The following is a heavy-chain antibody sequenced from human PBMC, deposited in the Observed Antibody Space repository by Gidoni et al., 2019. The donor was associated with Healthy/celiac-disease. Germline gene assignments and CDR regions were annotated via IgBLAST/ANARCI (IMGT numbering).Heavy chain of an antibody. D-gene: IGHD2-15*01. CDR3: ARVLKVVAATSDY. CDR1: GFTFSSYS. V-gene: IGHV3-21*01. J-gene: IGHJ4*02. Sequence: EVQLVESGGGLVKPGGSLRLSCAASGFTFSSYSMNWVRQAPGKGLEWVSSISSSSSYIYYADSVKGRFTISRDNAKNSLYLQMNSLRAEDTAVYYCARVLKVVAATSDYWGQGTLVTVSS. CDR2: ISSSSSYI.